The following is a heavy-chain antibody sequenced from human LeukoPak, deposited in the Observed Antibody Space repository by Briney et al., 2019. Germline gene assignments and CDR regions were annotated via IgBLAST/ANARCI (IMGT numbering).Heavy chain of an antibody. CDR2: INPSGGST. V-gene: IGHV1-46*01. D-gene: IGHD6-19*01. CDR3: AREAVAGPFLFFDY. J-gene: IGHJ4*02. Sequence: ASVKVSCKASGYTFTSYYMHWVRQAPGQGLEWMGIINPSGGSTSYAQKFQGRVTMTRDTSTSTAYMELRSLRSDDTAVYYCAREAVAGPFLFFDYWGQGTLVTVSS. CDR1: GYTFTSYY.